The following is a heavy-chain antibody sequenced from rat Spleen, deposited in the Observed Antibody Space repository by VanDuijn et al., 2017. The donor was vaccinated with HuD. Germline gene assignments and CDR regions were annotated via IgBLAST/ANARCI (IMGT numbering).Heavy chain of an antibody. CDR3: TTWPVDRSLNGCPY. J-gene: IGHJ3*01. V-gene: IGHV5-25*01. CDR1: GFTLRNYY. D-gene: IGHD4-2*01. CDR2: ISTGGGNT. Sequence: EVQLVESGGGLVQPGRSMKLSCAALGFTLRNYYMAWFRQPPTKGLEWVASISTGGGNTYYRDSVKGRFTISRDNAKSTLYLQMDSLRSEDTATYYCTTWPVDRSLNGCPYWGQGTRVTVSS.